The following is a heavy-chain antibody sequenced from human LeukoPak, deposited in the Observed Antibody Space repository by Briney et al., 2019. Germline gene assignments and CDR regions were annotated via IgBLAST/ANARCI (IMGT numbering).Heavy chain of an antibody. D-gene: IGHD3-22*01. CDR1: GGSISSYY. J-gene: IGHJ5*02. V-gene: IGHV4-59*08. CDR3: ARRYYYDSSGYLPVFDWFDP. CDR2: IYDSGST. Sequence: SEPLSLTCTLTGGSISSYYLSWIRQPPEKGLEWIGYIYDSGSTDYNPSLKSRVTISVDTSKNQFSLKLSSVTAADTAVYYCARRYYYDSSGYLPVFDWFDPWGQGTLVTVSS.